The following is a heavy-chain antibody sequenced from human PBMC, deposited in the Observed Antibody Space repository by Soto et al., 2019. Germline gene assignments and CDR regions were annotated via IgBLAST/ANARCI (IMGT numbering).Heavy chain of an antibody. J-gene: IGHJ4*02. Sequence: EVHLLESGGGLVQAGGSLRLSCGASGFTFRSCAMSWFRQAPGKGLEYVSGISERGDGTWYADSVKGRFTISRDNSKNTLNLQMNTLRAEDTALYYCAKETELRHVDFDYWGQGTLVTVSS. CDR3: AKETELRHVDFDY. V-gene: IGHV3-23*01. CDR2: ISERGDGT. D-gene: IGHD3-9*01. CDR1: GFTFRSCA.